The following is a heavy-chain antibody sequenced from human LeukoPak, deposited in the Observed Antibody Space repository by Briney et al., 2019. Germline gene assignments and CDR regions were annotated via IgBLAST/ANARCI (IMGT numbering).Heavy chain of an antibody. CDR1: GFTFSSYA. J-gene: IGHJ4*02. CDR3: AKGRSGTYYLHFDY. V-gene: IGHV3-23*01. D-gene: IGHD3-10*01. Sequence: GGSLRLSCAAPGFTFSSYAMSWVRQPSGKGLEWVSAISGSGGDTYYADSVKGRFTISRDNSKNTLFLQMNSLRADDSAVYYCAKGRSGTYYLHFDYWGQGTLVTVSS. CDR2: ISGSGGDT.